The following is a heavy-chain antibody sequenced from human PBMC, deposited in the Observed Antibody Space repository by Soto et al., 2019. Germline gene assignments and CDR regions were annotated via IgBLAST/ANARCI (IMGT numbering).Heavy chain of an antibody. J-gene: IGHJ5*01. CDR1: GFTFSRYG. D-gene: IGHD2-2*01. CDR3: ARDPSEGRVGNWFES. CDR2: ISSSTSYV. Sequence: GSLRLSCAASGFTFSRYGMNWLRQAPGKGLEWVASISSSTSYVYYADSVKGRFSTSRDNAKNILYLEMYALRTEDTAVYYCARDPSEGRVGNWFESWGQGTLVTVSS. V-gene: IGHV3-21*06.